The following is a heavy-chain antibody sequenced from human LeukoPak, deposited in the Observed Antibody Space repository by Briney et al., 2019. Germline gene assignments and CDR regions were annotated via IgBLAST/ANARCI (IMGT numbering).Heavy chain of an antibody. CDR1: GFTFSNYA. Sequence: GGSLRLSCAASGFTFSNYAISWVRQAPGKGLEWVSSISGGGLKTYYADSVKGRFTISRDNSKNTLYLQMNSLRAEDTAVYYCAGTMQLDFWGQGTLVTVSS. CDR3: AGTMQLDF. D-gene: IGHD1-1*01. J-gene: IGHJ4*02. CDR2: ISGGGLKT. V-gene: IGHV3-23*01.